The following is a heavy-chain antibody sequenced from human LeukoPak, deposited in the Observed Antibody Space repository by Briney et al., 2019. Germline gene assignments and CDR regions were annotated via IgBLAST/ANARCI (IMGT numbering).Heavy chain of an antibody. CDR1: GYTFTSNY. J-gene: IGHJ5*02. CDR2: ISPSGGST. Sequence: GASVKVSCKAFGYTFTSNYMHWVRQAPGQGPEWMGVISPSGGSTTYAQKFQGRVTLTRDMSTSTDYLELSSLRSDDTAVYYCARGRGYDLVNWFDPWGQGTLVTVSS. D-gene: IGHD5-12*01. V-gene: IGHV1-46*01. CDR3: ARGRGYDLVNWFDP.